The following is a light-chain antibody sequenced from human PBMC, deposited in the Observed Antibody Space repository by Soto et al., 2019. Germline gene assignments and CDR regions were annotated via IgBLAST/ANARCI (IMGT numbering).Light chain of an antibody. V-gene: IGKV3D-15*01. CDR3: QQYDYLPIT. J-gene: IGKJ5*01. Sequence: EIVFTQSPGTLSLSPGERATLSCRASQTVNSDYLTWYQQKPGQAPRLLIYAASTRATGIPAGFSGGGSGTEFTLTISILQSEDFAVYCCQQYDYLPITFGQGTRLEIK. CDR2: AAS. CDR1: QTVNSD.